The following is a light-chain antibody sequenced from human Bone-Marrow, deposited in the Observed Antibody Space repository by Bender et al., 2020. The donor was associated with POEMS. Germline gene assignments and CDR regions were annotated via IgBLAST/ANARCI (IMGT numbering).Light chain of an antibody. CDR2: RSY. CDR1: TSDFRSQY. V-gene: IGLV1-40*01. CDR3: QSFDTSLSGWV. Sequence: QSVLTQPPSVSGAPGQRVTISCSGSTSDFRSQYVYWYRHVPGSAPQLFISRSYQRPSGVPDRFSGSKSGTSVSLAITGLQAEDEADYYCQSFDTSLSGWVFGAGTKLTV. J-gene: IGLJ3*02.